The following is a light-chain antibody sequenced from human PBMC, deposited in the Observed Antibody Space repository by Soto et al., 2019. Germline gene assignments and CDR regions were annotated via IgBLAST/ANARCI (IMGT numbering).Light chain of an antibody. J-gene: IGLJ2*01. CDR1: TSDIGGYHY. CDR2: DVS. CDR3: SSYGASSTL. V-gene: IGLV2-14*03. Sequence: QSVLTQPASVSGSPGQSITISCTGSTSDIGGYHYVSWYQQHPGKAPKLLIYDVSYRPSGISDRFSGSKSGNTASLTISGLQPEDEADYYCSSYGASSTLFGGGTKLTVL.